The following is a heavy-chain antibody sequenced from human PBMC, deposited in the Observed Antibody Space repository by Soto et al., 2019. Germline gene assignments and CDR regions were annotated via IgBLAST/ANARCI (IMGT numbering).Heavy chain of an antibody. J-gene: IGHJ6*04. CDR3: ARDPMPDHYYYGMDV. Sequence: SETLSLTCTVSGGSISSVDYYWSWVRQTPGKALEWIGYIYYSGSTYYNPSLKSRMSMSVDTSKNQFSLKLRSVTAADTAIYYCARDPMPDHYYYGMDVRGKWTKVTVSS. CDR2: IYYSGST. CDR1: GGSISSVDYY. D-gene: IGHD2-2*01. V-gene: IGHV4-30-4*01.